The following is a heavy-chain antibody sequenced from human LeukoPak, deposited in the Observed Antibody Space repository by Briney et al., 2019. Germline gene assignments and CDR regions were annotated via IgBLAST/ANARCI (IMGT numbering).Heavy chain of an antibody. CDR1: GGSFSSYY. D-gene: IGHD1-26*01. CDR2: IYYSGST. V-gene: IGHV4-59*01. Sequence: PSETLSLTCTVSGGSFSSYYWSWIRQPPGKGLEWIGYIYYSGSTNYNPSLKSRVTISVDTSKNQFSLELSSVTAADTAVYYCARDRYSGTYWGYFDYWGQGTLVTVSS. CDR3: ARDRYSGTYWGYFDY. J-gene: IGHJ4*02.